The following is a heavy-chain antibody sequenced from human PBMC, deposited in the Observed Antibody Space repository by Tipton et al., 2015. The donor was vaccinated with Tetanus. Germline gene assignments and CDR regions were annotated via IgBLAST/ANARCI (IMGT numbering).Heavy chain of an antibody. Sequence: TLSLTCTVSGGSVRSGDYSWNWIRQPPGKGLEWLAYVSYSGRTNSNYSLKSRITISQDTSKNQFSLRLTSVTAADTAVYYCARANNEVPKKGPFDSWGQGRLVIVSS. D-gene: IGHD1-1*01. CDR1: GGSVRSGDYS. CDR3: ARANNEVPKKGPFDS. V-gene: IGHV4-61*08. CDR2: VSYSGRT. J-gene: IGHJ4*02.